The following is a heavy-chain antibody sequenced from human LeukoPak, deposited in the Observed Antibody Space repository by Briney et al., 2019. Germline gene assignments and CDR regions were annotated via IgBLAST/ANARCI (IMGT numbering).Heavy chain of an antibody. CDR3: ARDLNYGAEYYFDY. D-gene: IGHD4-11*01. CDR2: ISSSSSSYI. Sequence: GGSLRLSCAASGFTFSSYSMNWVRQAPGKGLEWVSSISSSSSSYIYYADSVKGRFTISRDNAKNSLYLQMNSLRAEDTAVYYCARDLNYGAEYYFDYWGQGTLVTVSS. CDR1: GFTFSSYS. V-gene: IGHV3-21*01. J-gene: IGHJ4*02.